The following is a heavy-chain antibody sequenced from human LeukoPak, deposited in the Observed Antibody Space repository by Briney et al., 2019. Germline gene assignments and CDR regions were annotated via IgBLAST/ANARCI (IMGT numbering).Heavy chain of an antibody. V-gene: IGHV4-34*01. Sequence: PSETLSLTCAVYGGSFSGYCWSWIRQPPGKGLEWIGEINHSGSTNYNPSLKSRVTISVDTSKNQFSLKLSSVTAADTAVYYCARHTYDSSGYTFRWFDPWGQGTLVTVSS. CDR3: ARHTYDSSGYTFRWFDP. CDR1: GGSFSGYC. CDR2: INHSGST. D-gene: IGHD3-22*01. J-gene: IGHJ5*02.